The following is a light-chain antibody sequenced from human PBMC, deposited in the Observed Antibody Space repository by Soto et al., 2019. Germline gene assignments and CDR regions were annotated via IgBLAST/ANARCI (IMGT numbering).Light chain of an antibody. V-gene: IGKV4-1*01. J-gene: IGKJ2*01. Sequence: DIVMTQSPDSLAVSLGERATINCKSSQSVLYSSNNKNYLAWYQQKPGQPPKLLIYWASTRESGVPDRFSGSGSGTDFTLTISSLQAEDGAVYYGQQYYSTPPTFGQGTKLEIK. CDR1: QSVLYSSNNKNY. CDR3: QQYYSTPPT. CDR2: WAS.